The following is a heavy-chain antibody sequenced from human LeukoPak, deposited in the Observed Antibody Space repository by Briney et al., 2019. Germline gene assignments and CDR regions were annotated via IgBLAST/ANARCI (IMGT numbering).Heavy chain of an antibody. CDR1: GGSISSYY. Sequence: SETLSLTCSVSGGSISSYYWSWIRQPAGKGLEWIGRIYTSGSTNYNPSLKSRVTMSVDTSKNQVSLKLSSVTAADTAVYYCARDGTYYYDSSGKVQGYWGQGTLVTVSS. CDR3: ARDGTYYYDSSGKVQGY. D-gene: IGHD3-22*01. V-gene: IGHV4-4*07. CDR2: IYTSGST. J-gene: IGHJ4*02.